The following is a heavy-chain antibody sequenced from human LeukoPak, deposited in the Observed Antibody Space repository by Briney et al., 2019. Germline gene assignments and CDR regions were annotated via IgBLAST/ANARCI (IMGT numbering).Heavy chain of an antibody. CDR2: ITDSGGRT. CDR3: AKSGPFDS. Sequence: GGSLRLSCAVSGFTFSCCAMSWVRQAPGKGLQWVSAITDSGGRTYYADSVKGRFTISRDNSKNTLYLQMSNVRAEDTAIYYSAKSGPFDSWGQGTLVTVSS. J-gene: IGHJ4*02. V-gene: IGHV3-23*01. CDR1: GFTFSCCA.